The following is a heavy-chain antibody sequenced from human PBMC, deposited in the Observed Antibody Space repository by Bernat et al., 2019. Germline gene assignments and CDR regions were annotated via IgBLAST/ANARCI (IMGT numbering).Heavy chain of an antibody. CDR2: ISGSGGST. D-gene: IGHD1-7*01. J-gene: IGHJ1*01. CDR3: AKDRATGTTSVFYFQH. V-gene: IGHV3-23*01. Sequence: EVQLLESGGGLVQPGGSLRLSCAASGFTFSSYAMSWVRQAPGKGLEWVSAISGSGGSTYYADSVKGRFTISRDNSKNTLYQQMNSLRAEDTAVYYCAKDRATGTTSVFYFQHWGQGTLVTVSS. CDR1: GFTFSSYA.